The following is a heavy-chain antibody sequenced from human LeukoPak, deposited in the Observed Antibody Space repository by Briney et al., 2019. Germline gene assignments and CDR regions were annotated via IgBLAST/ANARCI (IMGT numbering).Heavy chain of an antibody. CDR3: AKYPTRSGYDYLGASFDY. V-gene: IGHV1-69*04. D-gene: IGHD5-12*01. J-gene: IGHJ4*02. CDR2: IIPILGIA. Sequence: ASVKVSCKAFGGTFSSYAIIWVRQAPGQGLEWMGRIIPILGIANYAQKFQGRVTITADKSTSTAYMELSSLRSEDTAVYYCAKYPTRSGYDYLGASFDYWGQGTLVTVSS. CDR1: GGTFSSYA.